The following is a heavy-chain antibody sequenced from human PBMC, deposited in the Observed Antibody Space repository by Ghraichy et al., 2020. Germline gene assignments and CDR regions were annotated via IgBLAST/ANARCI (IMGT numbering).Heavy chain of an antibody. V-gene: IGHV3-23*01. CDR3: AKDVGRGGGSCFHH. CDR1: GFTFSSYA. J-gene: IGHJ1*01. D-gene: IGHD2-15*01. Sequence: LSLTCAASGFTFSSYAMSWVRQAPGKGLEWVSAISGSGGNTYYADSVKGRFTFSRDNSKNTLYLQMNSLRAEDTAVYYCAKDVGRGGGSCFHHWGQGTLVTGSS. CDR2: ISGSGGNT.